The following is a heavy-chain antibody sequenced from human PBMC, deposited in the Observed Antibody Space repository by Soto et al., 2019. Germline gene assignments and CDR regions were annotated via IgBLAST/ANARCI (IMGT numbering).Heavy chain of an antibody. Sequence: VGSLRLSCAASGFTFSSYGMHWVRQAPGKGLEWVAVIWYDGSNKYYADSVKGRFTISRDNSKNTLYLQMNSLRAEDTAVYYCARDYYYDSSGYWDVWGQGTTVTVSS. J-gene: IGHJ6*02. V-gene: IGHV3-33*01. CDR1: GFTFSSYG. CDR3: ARDYYYDSSGYWDV. CDR2: IWYDGSNK. D-gene: IGHD3-22*01.